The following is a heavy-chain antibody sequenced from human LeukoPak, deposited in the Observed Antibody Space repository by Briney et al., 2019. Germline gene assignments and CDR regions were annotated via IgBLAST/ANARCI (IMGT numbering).Heavy chain of an antibody. CDR1: GGTFSSYA. V-gene: IGHV1-69*06. J-gene: IGHJ5*02. Sequence: SVKVSCKASGGTFSSYAISWVRQAPGQGLEWMGGIIPIFGTANYAQKFQGRVTITADKSTSTAYMELSSLRSEDTAVYYCARADGTTVISNWFDPWDQGTLVTVSS. CDR3: ARADGTTVISNWFDP. CDR2: IIPIFGTA. D-gene: IGHD4-17*01.